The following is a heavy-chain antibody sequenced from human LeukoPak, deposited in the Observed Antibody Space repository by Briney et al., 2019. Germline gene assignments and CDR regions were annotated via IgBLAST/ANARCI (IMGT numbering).Heavy chain of an antibody. D-gene: IGHD4-23*01. CDR2: FNPGTGGT. CDR1: GYTFTNNY. CDR3: AREIEAEGKTFDY. J-gene: IGHJ4*02. Sequence: ASVKVSCKTSGYTFTNNYIHYVRQAPGQGLEWMGIFNPGTGGTRYAHRFQGRITLTGDTSTRTVDMYLSSLRSEDTAVYFCAREIEAEGKTFDYWGQGTQVTVSS. V-gene: IGHV1-46*01.